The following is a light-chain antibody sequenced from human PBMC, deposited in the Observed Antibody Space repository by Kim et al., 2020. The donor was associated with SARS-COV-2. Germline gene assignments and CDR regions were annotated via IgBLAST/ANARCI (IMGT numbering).Light chain of an antibody. J-gene: IGLJ3*02. CDR2: YDS. CDR3: QVWDSSSDHRV. Sequence: APVKTAWITCGGNNIGSKSVHWYQQRPGQAPVLVIYYDSDRPSGIPERFSGSNAGNTATLTISRVEAGDEADYYCQVWDSSSDHRVFGGGTKRTVL. V-gene: IGLV3-21*04. CDR1: NIGSKS.